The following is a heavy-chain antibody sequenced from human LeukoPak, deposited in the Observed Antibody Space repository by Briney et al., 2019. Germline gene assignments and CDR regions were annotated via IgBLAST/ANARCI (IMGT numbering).Heavy chain of an antibody. V-gene: IGHV1-18*01. CDR2: ISAYNGNT. CDR1: GYTFTSYG. J-gene: IGHJ5*02. D-gene: IGHD2-2*02. Sequence: ASVKVSCKASGYTFTSYGISWVRQAPGQGLEWMGWISAYNGNTNYAQKLQGRVTMTTDTPTSTAYMELRSLRSDDTAVYYCARGPYCSSTSCYIGARNWFDPWGQGTLVTVSS. CDR3: ARGPYCSSTSCYIGARNWFDP.